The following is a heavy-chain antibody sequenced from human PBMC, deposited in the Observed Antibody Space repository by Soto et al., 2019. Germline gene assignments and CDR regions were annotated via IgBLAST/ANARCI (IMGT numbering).Heavy chain of an antibody. CDR2: IDTSGNT. CDR1: GFXXXXXX. V-gene: IGHV4-4*07. D-gene: IGHD6-13*01. J-gene: IGHJ6*02. CDR3: ARYSNNWFQTEGMDV. Sequence: SESRSLTCTVSGFXXXXXXWXXXRQAPGKGLEWIGRIDTSGNTNYNPSLKSRVTMSVDTSKKQFSLKLTSVTAADTAVYYCARYSNNWFQTEGMDVWGQGTTVTVSS.